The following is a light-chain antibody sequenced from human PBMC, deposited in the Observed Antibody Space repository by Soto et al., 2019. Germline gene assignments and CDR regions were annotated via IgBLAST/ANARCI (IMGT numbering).Light chain of an antibody. CDR3: SSYTSNSIL. V-gene: IGLV2-14*01. CDR1: SSDVGDYNY. Sequence: QSALTQPASVSGYPGQSITISCTGTSSDVGDYNYVSWYQQHPGKAPKLMIYEVSHRPSGVSNRFSGSKSANTASLTISGLQAEDEADYYCSSYTSNSILFGGGTKLTVL. J-gene: IGLJ2*01. CDR2: EVS.